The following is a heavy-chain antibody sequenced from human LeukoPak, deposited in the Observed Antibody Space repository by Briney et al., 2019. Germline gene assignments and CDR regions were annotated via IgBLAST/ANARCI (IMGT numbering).Heavy chain of an antibody. Sequence: GGSLRLSCAASGFTFSSYWMHWVRQAPGKGLVWVSRINSDGSSTSYADSVKGGFTISRDNAKNTLYLQMNSLRAEDTAVYYCARVGYCTNGVCFYYFDYWGQGTLVTVSS. D-gene: IGHD2-8*01. J-gene: IGHJ4*02. CDR2: INSDGSST. V-gene: IGHV3-74*01. CDR3: ARVGYCTNGVCFYYFDY. CDR1: GFTFSSYW.